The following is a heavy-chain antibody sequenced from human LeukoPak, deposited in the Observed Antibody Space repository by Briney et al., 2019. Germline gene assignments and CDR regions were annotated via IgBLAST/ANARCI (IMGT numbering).Heavy chain of an antibody. V-gene: IGHV3-48*03. CDR2: ISSSGSTI. D-gene: IGHD3-22*01. J-gene: IGHJ4*02. Sequence: GGSLRLSCAASGFTFSSYEMNWVRQAPGKGLEWVSYISSSGSTIYYADSVKGRFTISRDNAKNSLYLQMNSLRAEDMALYYCAKGTSSGYHFSDFDYWGQGTLVTVSS. CDR1: GFTFSSYE. CDR3: AKGTSSGYHFSDFDY.